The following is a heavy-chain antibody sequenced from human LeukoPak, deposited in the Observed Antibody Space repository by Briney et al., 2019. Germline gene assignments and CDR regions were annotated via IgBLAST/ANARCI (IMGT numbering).Heavy chain of an antibody. D-gene: IGHD3-22*01. CDR3: ARGVARTYYHDSSAYSSFDI. CDR2: INHSGTT. J-gene: IGHJ3*02. V-gene: IGHV4-34*01. CDR1: GESFSGFF. Sequence: SETLSLTCAVYGESFSGFFWTWIRQPPGEGLEWIGEINHSGTTNDNPSLKSRVTLSVDTSKNQFSLKLTSVTAADTAVYYCARGVARTYYHDSSAYSSFDIWGQGTVVTVSA.